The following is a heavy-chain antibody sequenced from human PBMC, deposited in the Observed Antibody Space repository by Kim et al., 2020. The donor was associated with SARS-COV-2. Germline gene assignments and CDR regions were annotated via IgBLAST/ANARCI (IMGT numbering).Heavy chain of an antibody. CDR1: GGSFSGYY. Sequence: SETLSLTCAVYGGSFSGYYWSWIRQPPGKGLEWIGEINHSGSTNYNPSLKSRVTISVDTSKNQFSLKLSSVTAADTAVYYCARGLSGITMVRGAYPTGGWFDPWGQGTLVTVSS. J-gene: IGHJ5*02. D-gene: IGHD3-10*01. V-gene: IGHV4-34*01. CDR3: ARGLSGITMVRGAYPTGGWFDP. CDR2: INHSGST.